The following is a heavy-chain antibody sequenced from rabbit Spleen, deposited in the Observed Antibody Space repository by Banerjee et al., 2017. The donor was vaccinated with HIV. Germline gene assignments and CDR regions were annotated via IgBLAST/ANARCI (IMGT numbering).Heavy chain of an antibody. CDR1: GIDFSGYYY. D-gene: IGHD8-1*01. Sequence: QSLEESGGDLVKPGASLTLTCKASGIDFSGYYYMCWVRQAPGKGLEWIGYIDPVFGITNYANWVNGRFSISRENAQNTVFLQMTSLTAADTATYFCARDGAGGSYFALWGQGTLVTVS. V-gene: IGHV1S43*01. J-gene: IGHJ4*01. CDR2: IDPVFGIT. CDR3: ARDGAGGSYFAL.